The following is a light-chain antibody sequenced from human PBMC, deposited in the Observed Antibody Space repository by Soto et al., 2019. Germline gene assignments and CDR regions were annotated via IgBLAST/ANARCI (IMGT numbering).Light chain of an antibody. V-gene: IGLV2-14*03. Sequence: QSVLTQPASLSGSPGQSITISCTGTSSDIGSYNYVSWYQQHPGKAPKLMIFDVSYRPSGISDRFSGSKSGNTASLTISGIQPEDEADYYCSSYGGSSTLFGGGTKLTVL. J-gene: IGLJ3*02. CDR3: SSYGGSSTL. CDR1: SSDIGSYNY. CDR2: DVS.